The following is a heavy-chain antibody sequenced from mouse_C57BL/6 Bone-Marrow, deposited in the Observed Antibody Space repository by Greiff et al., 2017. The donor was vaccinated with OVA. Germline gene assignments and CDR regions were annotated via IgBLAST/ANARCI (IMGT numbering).Heavy chain of an antibody. Sequence: VQLQESGAELARPGASVKMSCKASGYTFTSYTMHWVKQRPGQGLEWIGYINPSSGYTKYNQKFKDKATLTADKSSSTAYMQLSSLTSEDSAVYYCARYDGYYLFDYWGQGTTLTVSS. J-gene: IGHJ2*01. V-gene: IGHV1-4*01. D-gene: IGHD2-3*01. CDR2: INPSSGYT. CDR3: ARYDGYYLFDY. CDR1: GYTFTSYT.